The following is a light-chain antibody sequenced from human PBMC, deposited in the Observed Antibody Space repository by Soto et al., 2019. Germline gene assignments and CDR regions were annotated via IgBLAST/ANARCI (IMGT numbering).Light chain of an antibody. J-gene: IGKJ1*01. V-gene: IGKV1-5*03. CDR3: QQYSNQWT. CDR1: QSISRW. Sequence: DIPMTQSPSTLSASVGDRVTITCRASQSISRWLAWYQQKPGKVPKLLIYQASNLESGVPSRFSGSGSGTEFSLTVSSLQPDDSATYYCQQYSNQWTFGQGTKVEIK. CDR2: QAS.